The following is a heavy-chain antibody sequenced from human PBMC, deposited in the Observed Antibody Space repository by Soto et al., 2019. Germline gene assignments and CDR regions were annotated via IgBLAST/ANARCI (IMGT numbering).Heavy chain of an antibody. Sequence: GESLKISCKGSGYSFTSYWIGWVRQMPGKGLEWMGIIYPGDSDTRYSPSFQGQVTISADKSISTAYLQWSSLKASDTAMYYCARQRSIAARQGAFDIWGKGTMVTVS. D-gene: IGHD6-6*01. J-gene: IGHJ3*02. V-gene: IGHV5-51*01. CDR3: ARQRSIAARQGAFDI. CDR1: GYSFTSYW. CDR2: IYPGDSDT.